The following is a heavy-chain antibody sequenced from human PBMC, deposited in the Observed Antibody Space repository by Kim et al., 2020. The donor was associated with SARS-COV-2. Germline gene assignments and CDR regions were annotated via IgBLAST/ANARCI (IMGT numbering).Heavy chain of an antibody. CDR3: ARDSQQLVLNWFDP. CDR2: IYYSGGT. D-gene: IGHD6-13*01. CDR1: GGSISSSSYY. Sequence: SETLSLTCTVSGGSISSSSYYWGWIRQPPGKGLEWIGSIYYSGGTYYNPSLKSRVTISVDTSKNQFSLKLSSVTAADTAVYYCARDSQQLVLNWFDPWGQGTLVTVSS. V-gene: IGHV4-39*07. J-gene: IGHJ5*02.